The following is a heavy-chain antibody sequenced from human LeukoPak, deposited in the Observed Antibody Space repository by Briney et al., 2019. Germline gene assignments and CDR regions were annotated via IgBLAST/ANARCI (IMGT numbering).Heavy chain of an antibody. Sequence: GGSLRLSCAASGFTFDDYTMHWVRQAPGKGLEWVSAISGSGGSTYYADSVKGRFTISRDNAKNSVYLQMNSLRVEDTAVYYCARRPFGADYWGQGTLVTVSS. CDR1: GFTFDDYT. CDR2: ISGSGGST. J-gene: IGHJ4*02. CDR3: ARRPFGADY. V-gene: IGHV3-23*01. D-gene: IGHD3-10*01.